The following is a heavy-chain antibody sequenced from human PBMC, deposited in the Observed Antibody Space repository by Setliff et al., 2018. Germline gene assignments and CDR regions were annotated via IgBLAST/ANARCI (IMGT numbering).Heavy chain of an antibody. CDR3: ARARGYRYGPFDY. CDR1: GFALSSYS. V-gene: IGHV3-21*01. J-gene: IGHJ4*02. CDR2: ISAGTSYI. D-gene: IGHD5-18*01. Sequence: PGGSLRLSCAASGFALSSYSMNWVRQAPGEGLECVSSISAGTSYIYYADSVKGRFTISRDNSKNSLYLQMNSLRAEDTAVYSCARARGYRYGPFDYWGQGTLVTVSS.